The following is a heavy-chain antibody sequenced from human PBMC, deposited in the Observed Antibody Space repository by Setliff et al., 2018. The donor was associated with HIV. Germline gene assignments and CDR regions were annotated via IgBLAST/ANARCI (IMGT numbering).Heavy chain of an antibody. CDR1: GYSFINYG. Sequence: ASVKVSCKASGYSFINYGISWVRQAPGQGLEWLGRINPNSGGTKYAQKFQGRVTMTRDTSISTAYMQLSSLSSDDTVVYYCARGGYSGYDTGDAFDIWGQGTMVTVSS. CDR3: ARGGYSGYDTGDAFDI. D-gene: IGHD5-12*01. V-gene: IGHV1-2*05. CDR2: INPNSGGT. J-gene: IGHJ3*02.